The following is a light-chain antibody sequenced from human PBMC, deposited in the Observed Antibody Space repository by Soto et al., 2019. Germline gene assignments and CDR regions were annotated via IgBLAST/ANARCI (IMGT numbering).Light chain of an antibody. CDR1: SSDVGSYKY. CDR3: CSFVDSDTVL. V-gene: IGLV2-11*01. Sequence: QSALTQPRSVSGSPGQSVTISCTGTSSDVGSYKYVSWYQHHPGKAPKLMIFDVNKRPSGVPDRFSGSNSGNAASLTISGLQPEDAADYFCCSFVDSDTVLFGGGTKLTVL. CDR2: DVN. J-gene: IGLJ3*02.